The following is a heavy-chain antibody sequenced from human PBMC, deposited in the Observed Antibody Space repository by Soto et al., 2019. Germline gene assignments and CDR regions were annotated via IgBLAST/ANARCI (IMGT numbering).Heavy chain of an antibody. V-gene: IGHV1-3*01. CDR1: GYTFTSYA. Sequence: GASVKVSCKASGYTFTSYAMHWVRQAPGQRLEWMGWINAGNGNTKYSQKFQGRVTITRDTSASTAYMELSSLRSEDTAVYYRARAPSYSSSWYPYNWFDPWGQGTLVTVSS. J-gene: IGHJ5*02. CDR2: INAGNGNT. CDR3: ARAPSYSSSWYPYNWFDP. D-gene: IGHD6-13*01.